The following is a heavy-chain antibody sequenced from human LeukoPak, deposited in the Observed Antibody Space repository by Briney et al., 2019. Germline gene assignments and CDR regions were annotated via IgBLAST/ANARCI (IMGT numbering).Heavy chain of an antibody. D-gene: IGHD1-26*01. CDR2: ITYSGST. CDR3: ARQGVGATDC. J-gene: IGHJ4*02. Sequence: PSETLSLTCTVSGGSIRSSYYYWGWIRQPPGKGLEWMGSITYSGSTYYNPSLESRVTISVDTSKNQFSLRLISVTAVDTAVYYCARQGVGATDCWGQGTLVTVSS. V-gene: IGHV4-39*01. CDR1: GGSIRSSYYY.